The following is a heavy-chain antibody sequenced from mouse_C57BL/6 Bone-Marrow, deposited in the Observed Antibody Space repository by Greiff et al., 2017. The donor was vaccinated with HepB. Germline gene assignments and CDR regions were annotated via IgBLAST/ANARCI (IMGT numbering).Heavy chain of an antibody. Sequence: QVQLQQSGPELVKPGASAKISCKASGYAFSSSWMNWVKQRPGKGLEWIGRIYPGDGDTNYNGKFKGKATLTADKSSSTAYMQLSSLTSEDSAVYFCARYSTPPRGFAYWGQGTLVTVS. V-gene: IGHV1-82*01. CDR2: IYPGDGDT. CDR3: ARYSTPPRGFAY. CDR1: GYAFSSSW. J-gene: IGHJ3*01.